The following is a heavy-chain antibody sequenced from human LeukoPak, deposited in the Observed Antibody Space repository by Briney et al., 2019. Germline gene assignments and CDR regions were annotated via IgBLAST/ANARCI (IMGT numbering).Heavy chain of an antibody. CDR2: LYYSGST. D-gene: IGHD6-6*01. CDR3: AREQLVARGDY. Sequence: KPPETLSLTCTVSGGSISSSSYYWGWIRQPPGKGLEWTGSLYYSGSTYYNPSLKSRVTISVDTSKNQFSLKLSSVTAADTAVYYCAREQLVARGDYWGQGTLVTVSS. V-gene: IGHV4-39*01. J-gene: IGHJ4*02. CDR1: GGSISSSSYY.